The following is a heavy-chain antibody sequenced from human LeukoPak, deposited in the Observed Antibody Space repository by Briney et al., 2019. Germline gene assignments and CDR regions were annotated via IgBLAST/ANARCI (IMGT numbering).Heavy chain of an antibody. D-gene: IGHD2-15*01. CDR1: GFTFSSYA. V-gene: IGHV3-23*01. J-gene: IGHJ4*02. CDR3: ARTYCRGGSCHFDY. Sequence: PGGSLRLSCAASGFTFSSYAMSWVRQAPGKGLEWVSAISPSGDTTYYADSVKGRFTISRDNSKTTLYLQMNSLRAEDTAVYYCARTYCRGGSCHFDYWGQGTLVTVSS. CDR2: ISPSGDTT.